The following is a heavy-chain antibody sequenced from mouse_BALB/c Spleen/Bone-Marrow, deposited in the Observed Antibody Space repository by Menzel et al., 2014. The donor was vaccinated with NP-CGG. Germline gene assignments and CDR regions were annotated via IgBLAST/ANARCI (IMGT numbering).Heavy chain of an antibody. D-gene: IGHD1-1*01. CDR2: INPYNGAT. V-gene: IGHV1-31*01. CDR3: ARGIYYGGYFDY. CDR1: GYSFTGYY. J-gene: IGHJ2*01. Sequence: EVQLQQSGPELVKPGASVKISCKASGYSFTGYYMHWVKQSHVKSLEWIGRINPYNGATSYNQKFKDKASLTVDKSSSTAYMELHSLTSEDSAVYYCARGIYYGGYFDYWGQGTTLTVSS.